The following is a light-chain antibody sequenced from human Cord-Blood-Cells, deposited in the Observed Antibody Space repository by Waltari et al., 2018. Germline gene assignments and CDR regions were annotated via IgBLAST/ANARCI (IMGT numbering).Light chain of an antibody. Sequence: QSALTRPASVCGSPGQSLTISCTRTSSDVGSSTLVSCHQQHPGKAPKLMIYEVSKRPAGVSNRFSGSKCGNTASLTISVLQADDAADYYGCSYGGSSTLVFGGGTKLTVL. CDR3: CSYGGSSTLV. V-gene: IGLV2-23*02. J-gene: IGLJ2*01. CDR1: SSDVGSSTL. CDR2: EVS.